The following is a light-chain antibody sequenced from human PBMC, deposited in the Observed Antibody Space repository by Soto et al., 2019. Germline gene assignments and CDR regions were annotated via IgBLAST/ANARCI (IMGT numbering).Light chain of an antibody. V-gene: IGKV3-15*01. CDR1: QSVSGD. J-gene: IGKJ5*01. Sequence: DILLTQSPAAQSQPPLQSHTLSCRASQSVSGDLAWYHHKPGQAPRLLIYDASARALHAPARFAGSGSGTDFTLTISSLQSEDFAVYFCQQYNNWPITFGQGTRVEI. CDR3: QQYNNWPIT. CDR2: DAS.